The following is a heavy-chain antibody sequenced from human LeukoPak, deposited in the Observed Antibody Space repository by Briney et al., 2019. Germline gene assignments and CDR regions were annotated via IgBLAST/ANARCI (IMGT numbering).Heavy chain of an antibody. CDR1: GFTFSSYG. CDR2: ISTSSTYI. Sequence: GGSLSLSCAASGFTFSSYGMHWVRQAPGKGLEWVSSISTSSTYIYYADSVKGRFTVSRDNAKNSLYLQMNSLRAEDTAVYYCARDERQLFDYWGQGTLVTVSS. CDR3: ARDERQLFDY. V-gene: IGHV3-21*01. D-gene: IGHD1-1*01. J-gene: IGHJ4*02.